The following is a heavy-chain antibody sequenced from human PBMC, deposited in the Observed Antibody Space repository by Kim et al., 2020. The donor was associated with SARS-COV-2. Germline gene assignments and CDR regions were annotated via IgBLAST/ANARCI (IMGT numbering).Heavy chain of an antibody. CDR3: ARDSGYCSSTSCYRAIDY. CDR1: GGTFSSYA. D-gene: IGHD2-2*01. J-gene: IGHJ4*02. CDR2: IIPIFGTA. Sequence: SVKVSCKASGGTFSSYAISWVRQAPGQGLEWMGGIIPIFGTANYAQKFQGRVTITADESTSTAYMELSSLRSEDTAVYYCARDSGYCSSTSCYRAIDYWGQGTLVTVSS. V-gene: IGHV1-69*13.